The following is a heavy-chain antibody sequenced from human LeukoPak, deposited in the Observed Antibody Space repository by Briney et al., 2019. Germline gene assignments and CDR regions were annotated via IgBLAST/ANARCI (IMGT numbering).Heavy chain of an antibody. CDR2: IYTSGST. J-gene: IGHJ2*01. Sequence: PSETLSLTCTVSGGSNSSYYWSWIRQPPGKGLEWIGYIYTSGSTNYNPSLKSRVTISVDTSKNQFSLKLSSVTAADTAVYYCARHPELLYWYFDLWGRGTLVTVSS. CDR1: GGSNSSYY. D-gene: IGHD1-7*01. V-gene: IGHV4-4*09. CDR3: ARHPELLYWYFDL.